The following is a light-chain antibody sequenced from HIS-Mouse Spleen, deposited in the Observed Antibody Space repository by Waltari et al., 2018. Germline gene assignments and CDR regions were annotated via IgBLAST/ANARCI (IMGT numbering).Light chain of an antibody. Sequence: SSELTQDPAVSVALGQTVRITCQGDSLRSYYASWYQQKPGQAPVLVIYGKNNRPSWIPDRLSGSSSGNTASLTITGAQAEDEADYYCNSRDSSGNHVVFGGGTKLTVL. CDR1: SLRSYY. CDR3: NSRDSSGNHVV. V-gene: IGLV3-19*01. J-gene: IGLJ2*01. CDR2: GKN.